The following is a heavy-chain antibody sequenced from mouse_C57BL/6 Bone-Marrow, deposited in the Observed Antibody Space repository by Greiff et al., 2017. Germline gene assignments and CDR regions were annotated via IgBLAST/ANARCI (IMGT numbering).Heavy chain of an antibody. CDR3: ARYDDGYYSAYYYAMDY. V-gene: IGHV1-22*01. J-gene: IGHJ4*01. Sequence: EVQLQQSGPELVKPGASVKMSCKASGYTFTDYNMHWVKQSHGKSLEWIGYINPNNGGTSYNQKFKGKATLTVNKSSSTAYMELRSLTSEDSAVCYCARYDDGYYSAYYYAMDYWDRGTSVTVSS. CDR1: GYTFTDYN. CDR2: INPNNGGT. D-gene: IGHD2-3*01.